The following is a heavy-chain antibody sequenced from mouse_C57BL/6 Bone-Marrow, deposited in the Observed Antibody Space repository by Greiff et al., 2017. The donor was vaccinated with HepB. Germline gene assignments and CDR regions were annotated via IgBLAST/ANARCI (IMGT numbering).Heavy chain of an antibody. J-gene: IGHJ3*01. Sequence: ESGPGLVKPSQSLSLTCSVTGYSITSGYYWNWIRQFPGNKLEWMGYISYDGSNNYNPSLKNRISITRDTSKNQFFLKLNSVTTEDTATYYCAREGRFITTVVATRRFAYWGQGTLVTVSA. CDR2: ISYDGSN. CDR1: GYSITSGYY. D-gene: IGHD1-1*01. CDR3: AREGRFITTVVATRRFAY. V-gene: IGHV3-6*01.